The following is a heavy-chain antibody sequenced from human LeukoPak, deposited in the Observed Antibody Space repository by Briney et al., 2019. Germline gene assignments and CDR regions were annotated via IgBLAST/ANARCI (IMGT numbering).Heavy chain of an antibody. CDR1: GGSISSGGYY. J-gene: IGHJ4*02. CDR2: IYTSGNT. D-gene: IGHD3-16*01. V-gene: IGHV4-61*02. Sequence: SETLSLTCTVSGGSISSGGYYWSWIRQPAGKGLEWIGRIYTSGNTNYNPSLKSRVTISVDTSKNQFSLKLSSVTAADTAVYYCARSHGGYDYVWGSYPYYFDYWGQGTLVTVSS. CDR3: ARSHGGYDYVWGSYPYYFDY.